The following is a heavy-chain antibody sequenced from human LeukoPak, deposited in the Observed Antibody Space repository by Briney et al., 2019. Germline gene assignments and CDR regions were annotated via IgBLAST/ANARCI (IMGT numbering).Heavy chain of an antibody. Sequence: PSETLSLTCTVSGGSISSSSYYWGWIRQPPGKGLEWIGYIYYSGSTNYNPSLKSRVTISVDTSKNQFSLKLSSVTAADTAVYYCARRQELPRRGWFDPWGQGTLVTVSS. V-gene: IGHV4-61*05. CDR1: GGSISSSSYY. D-gene: IGHD1-26*01. CDR2: IYYSGST. CDR3: ARRQELPRRGWFDP. J-gene: IGHJ5*02.